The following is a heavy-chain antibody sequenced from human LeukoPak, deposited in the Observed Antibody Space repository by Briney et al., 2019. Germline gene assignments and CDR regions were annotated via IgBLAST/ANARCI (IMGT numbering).Heavy chain of an antibody. D-gene: IGHD2-2*01. J-gene: IGHJ4*02. CDR3: ARPPHSCSSTSCYSQY. CDR1: GFTVSSNY. CDR2: INGDGSST. V-gene: IGHV3-74*01. Sequence: GGSLRLSCAASGFTVSSNYMSWVRQAPGKGLVWVSRINGDGSSTSYADSVKGRFTISRDNGKKELYLQMNSLGAEDTAVYYCARPPHSCSSTSCYSQYWGQGTLVSVSS.